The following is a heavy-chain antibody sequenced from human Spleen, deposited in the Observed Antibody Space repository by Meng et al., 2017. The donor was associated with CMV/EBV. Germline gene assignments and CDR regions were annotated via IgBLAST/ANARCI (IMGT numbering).Heavy chain of an antibody. CDR1: GGSGSSGGYS. V-gene: IGHV4-61*03. J-gene: IGHJ5*02. CDR2: IYYSGDT. Sequence: CTVSGGSGSSGGYSWPWIRQPPGKGMEWIGYIYYSGDTNYNPSLKSRVTISVDTSKNHFSLRLTSVTAADTAVYYCARGDYYDSLDPWGQGTLVTVSS. CDR3: ARGDYYDSLDP. D-gene: IGHD3-22*01.